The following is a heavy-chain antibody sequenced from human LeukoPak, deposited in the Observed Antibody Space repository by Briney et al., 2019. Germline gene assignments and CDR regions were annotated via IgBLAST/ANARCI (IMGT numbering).Heavy chain of an antibody. J-gene: IGHJ4*02. V-gene: IGHV4-4*07. CDR1: GGTISSYY. D-gene: IGHD6-19*01. Sequence: TETLSLTCTVSGGTISSYYWSWIRQPAGKGLEWTGRIYISGSTNYNPSLKSRVTMSVDTSKNRFSLKLSSVTAADTAVYYCARTWQWLPFDYWGQGTLVTVSS. CDR3: ARTWQWLPFDY. CDR2: IYISGST.